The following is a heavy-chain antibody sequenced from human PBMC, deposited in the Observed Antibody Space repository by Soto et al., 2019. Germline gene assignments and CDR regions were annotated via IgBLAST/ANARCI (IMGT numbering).Heavy chain of an antibody. CDR1: GGSFSNYA. D-gene: IGHD5-12*01. Sequence: QVQLVQSGAEVKKPGSSVKVSCKASGGSFSNYAFTWVRQAPGQGLEWVGGIIPIYGTAKYAQKFKDRVTITADRSSSTAYMEVSSLRSEDTAGYYCASGRYSHNPYDFDYWGQGTLITAPS. J-gene: IGHJ4*02. V-gene: IGHV1-69*06. CDR2: IIPIYGTA. CDR3: ASGRYSHNPYDFDY.